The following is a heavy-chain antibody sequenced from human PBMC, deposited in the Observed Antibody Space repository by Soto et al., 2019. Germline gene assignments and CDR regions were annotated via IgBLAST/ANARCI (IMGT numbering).Heavy chain of an antibody. CDR3: ARTPGPTYYYDSSGYYDAFDI. CDR2: ISSDGSST. D-gene: IGHD3-22*01. CDR1: GFTFSIYW. V-gene: IGHV3-74*01. Sequence: PGGSLRLSCAASGFTFSIYWMHWVRQAPGKGLVWVSRISSDGSSTSYADSVKGRFTISRDNAKNTLYLQMNSLRAEDTAVYYCARTPGPTYYYDSSGYYDAFDIWGQGTMVTVSS. J-gene: IGHJ3*02.